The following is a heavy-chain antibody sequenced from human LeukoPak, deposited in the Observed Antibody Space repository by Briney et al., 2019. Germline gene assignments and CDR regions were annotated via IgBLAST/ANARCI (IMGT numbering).Heavy chain of an antibody. CDR2: ISAYNGNT. CDR3: AREIGPRQLHLWGSAFDY. D-gene: IGHD5-18*01. Sequence: GASEKVSCKASGYTFTSYGISWVRQAPGQGLEWMGWISAYNGNTNYAQKLQGRVTMTRDTSTSTVYMELSSLRSEDTAVYYCAREIGPRQLHLWGSAFDYWGQGTLVTVSS. CDR1: GYTFTSYG. J-gene: IGHJ4*02. V-gene: IGHV1-18*01.